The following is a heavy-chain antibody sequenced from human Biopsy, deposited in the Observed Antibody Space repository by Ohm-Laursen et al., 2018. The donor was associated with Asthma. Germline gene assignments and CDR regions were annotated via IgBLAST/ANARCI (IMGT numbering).Heavy chain of an antibody. CDR3: ARGPAWQQLDN. CDR1: GFTFSSYW. J-gene: IGHJ4*02. CDR2: INSDGSST. Sequence: SLRLSCAASGFTFSSYWMHWVRQAPGKGLVWVPRINSDGSSTSYADSVKGRFTISRDNAKNTLYLEMNSLRAEDTAVYYCARGPAWQQLDNWGQGTLVTVSS. V-gene: IGHV3-74*01. D-gene: IGHD6-13*01.